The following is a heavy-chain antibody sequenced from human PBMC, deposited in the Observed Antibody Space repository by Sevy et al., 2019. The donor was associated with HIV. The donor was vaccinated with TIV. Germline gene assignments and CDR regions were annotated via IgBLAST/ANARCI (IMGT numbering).Heavy chain of an antibody. J-gene: IGHJ5*02. CDR2: INQSGST. CDR3: ARAPPVVVVPGAPSWFDP. Sequence: TLSLTCAVYGGSFSGYYRNWIRQSPGKGLEWIGEINQSGSTHYNPSLKSRVTISVDTSKNQFSLRLNSVTAADTAVYYCARAPPVVVVPGAPSWFDPWGQGTLVTVSS. D-gene: IGHD2-2*01. CDR1: GGSFSGYY. V-gene: IGHV4-34*01.